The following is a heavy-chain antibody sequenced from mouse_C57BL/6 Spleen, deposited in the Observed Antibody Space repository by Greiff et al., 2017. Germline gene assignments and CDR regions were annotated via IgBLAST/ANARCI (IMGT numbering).Heavy chain of an antibody. D-gene: IGHD3-2*02. CDR3: ARGQLRLHYYAMDY. V-gene: IGHV1-64*01. CDR2: IHPNSGST. Sequence: QVQLQQPGAELVKPGASVKLSCKASGYTFTSYWMHWVKQRPGQGLEWIGMIHPNSGSTNYNEKFKSKATLTVDKPSSTAYMQLSSLTSEDSAVYYCARGQLRLHYYAMDYWGQGTSVTVSS. CDR1: GYTFTSYW. J-gene: IGHJ4*01.